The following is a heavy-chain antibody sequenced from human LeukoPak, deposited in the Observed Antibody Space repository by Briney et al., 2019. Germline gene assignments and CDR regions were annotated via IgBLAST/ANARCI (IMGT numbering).Heavy chain of an antibody. CDR2: IIPIFGTA. Sequence: ASVKVSCKASGGTFSSYSISWVRQAPGQGLEWMGGIIPIFGTANYAQKFQGRVTITADISTSTAYMELSSLRSEDTAVYYCARVGSDSSGWRRFDYWGQGTLVTVSS. CDR3: ARVGSDSSGWRRFDY. J-gene: IGHJ4*02. CDR1: GGTFSSYS. V-gene: IGHV1-69*06. D-gene: IGHD6-19*01.